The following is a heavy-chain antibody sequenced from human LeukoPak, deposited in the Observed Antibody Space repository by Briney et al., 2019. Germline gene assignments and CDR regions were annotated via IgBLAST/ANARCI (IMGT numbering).Heavy chain of an antibody. CDR2: IYYSGST. D-gene: IGHD4-17*01. V-gene: IGHV4-39*07. CDR3: ARGNEDYGDYVNWFDP. Sequence: SETLSLTCTVSGGSISSSSYYWGWIRQPPGKGLEWIGSIYYSGSTNYNPSLKSRVTISVDTSKNQFSLKLSSVTAADTAVYYCARGNEDYGDYVNWFDPWGQGTLVTVSS. CDR1: GGSISSSSYY. J-gene: IGHJ5*02.